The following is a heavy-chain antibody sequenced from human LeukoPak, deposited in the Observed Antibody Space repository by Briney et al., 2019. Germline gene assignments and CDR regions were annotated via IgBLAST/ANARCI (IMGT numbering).Heavy chain of an antibody. D-gene: IGHD5-24*01. V-gene: IGHV1-69*06. CDR1: GGTFSSYA. Sequence: SVKVSCKASGGTFSSYAISWVRQALGQGLEWMGGIIPIFGTTNYAQKFQGRVTITADKSTTTAYMELSSLRSEDTAVYYCARISREEMATDAFDIWGQGTMVTVSS. CDR2: IIPIFGTT. CDR3: ARISREEMATDAFDI. J-gene: IGHJ3*02.